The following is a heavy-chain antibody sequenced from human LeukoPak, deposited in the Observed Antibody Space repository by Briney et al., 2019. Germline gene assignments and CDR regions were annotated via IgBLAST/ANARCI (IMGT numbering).Heavy chain of an antibody. J-gene: IGHJ4*02. D-gene: IGHD5-18*01. Sequence: QPGGSLRLSCAASGFTFRSYGMHWVRQAPGKGLEWVAFIRFDGSNEYYADSVKGRFTISRDNSKSTLYLQMNSLRPEDTAVYYCAKDGGYSYGGDYFDYWGQGTLVTVSS. CDR3: AKDGGYSYGGDYFDY. CDR1: GFTFRSYG. CDR2: IRFDGSNE. V-gene: IGHV3-30*02.